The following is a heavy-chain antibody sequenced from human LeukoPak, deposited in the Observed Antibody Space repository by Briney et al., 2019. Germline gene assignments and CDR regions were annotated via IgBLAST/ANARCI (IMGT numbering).Heavy chain of an antibody. CDR2: INSDGSST. J-gene: IGHJ4*02. V-gene: IGHV3-74*01. Sequence: PGGSLRLSCAASGFTISGHWMHWVRQGPGKGLVWVSRINSDGSSTSYADSVKGRFTISRDNAKNTLYLQMNSLRAEDTAVYYCARGLVRGDLDYWGQGTLVTVSS. CDR3: ARGLVRGDLDY. D-gene: IGHD3-10*01. CDR1: GFTISGHW.